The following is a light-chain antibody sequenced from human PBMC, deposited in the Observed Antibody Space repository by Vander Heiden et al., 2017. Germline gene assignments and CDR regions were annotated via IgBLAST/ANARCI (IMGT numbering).Light chain of an antibody. V-gene: IGKV3-11*02. CDR1: QSVTSY. Sequence: EIVLTQSPATLSLSPGERATLSCRASQSVTSYLAWYQQKPGQAPRLLTYDASNRATGIPARFSGSGSVRDFTLTISSLEPEDFAVYYCQQRCTWGHGFGQGTKLEIK. CDR3: QQRCTWGHG. CDR2: DAS. J-gene: IGKJ2*01.